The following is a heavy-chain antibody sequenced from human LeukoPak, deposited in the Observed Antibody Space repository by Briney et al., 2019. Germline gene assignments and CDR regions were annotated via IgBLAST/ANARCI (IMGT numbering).Heavy chain of an antibody. CDR2: IYRSGST. V-gene: IGHV4-38-2*02. D-gene: IGHD4-17*01. J-gene: IGHJ6*03. CDR3: ARGTYGYYMDV. Sequence: SEPLSLTCSGSNYSISNSLYWGWLRPPPGKGLEWIGSIYRSGSTFYNPSLKRRVTISLDTSKKQFSLKLSSVTAADTAVYFCARGTYGYYMDVWGKGTTVTVSS. CDR1: NYSISNSLY.